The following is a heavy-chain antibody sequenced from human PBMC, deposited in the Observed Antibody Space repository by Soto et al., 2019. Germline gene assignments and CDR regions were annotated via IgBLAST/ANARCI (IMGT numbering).Heavy chain of an antibody. CDR1: GFIFNNYA. D-gene: IGHD6-19*01. CDR2: ISGSGGNT. Sequence: DVKLLESGGGLVQPGGSLRLSCAASGFIFNNYAMNWVRQAPGKGLEWVSGISGSGGNTYYADSVKGRFAISRDKSNNTLYLQLSSLKAEDTAVYYCGKAMSGWYLYYFDYWGQGTRVTVSS. J-gene: IGHJ4*02. V-gene: IGHV3-23*01. CDR3: GKAMSGWYLYYFDY.